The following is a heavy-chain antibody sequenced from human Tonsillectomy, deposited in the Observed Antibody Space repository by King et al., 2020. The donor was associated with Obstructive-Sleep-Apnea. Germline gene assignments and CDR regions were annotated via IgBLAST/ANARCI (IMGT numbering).Heavy chain of an antibody. V-gene: IGHV3-23*04. CDR3: AKTPTDYGDYAVTEVFDY. CDR2: ISGRGGST. Sequence: VQLVESGGGLVQPGGSLRLSCAASGFTFSSYAMSWVRQAPGKGLEWVSGISGRGGSTYYADSVKGRFTISRDNSKNTLYLQMNSLRAEDTAVYYCAKTPTDYGDYAVTEVFDYWGQGTLVTVSS. CDR1: GFTFSSYA. J-gene: IGHJ4*02. D-gene: IGHD4-17*01.